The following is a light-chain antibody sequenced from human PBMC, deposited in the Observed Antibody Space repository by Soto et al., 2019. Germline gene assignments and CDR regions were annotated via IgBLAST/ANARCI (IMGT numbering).Light chain of an antibody. CDR3: SSYTSSSTLVV. Sequence: QSVLTQPASVSGSPGQSITISCTGSNSDIGTYNYVSWYQQLPGKAPKLMIYEVSNRPSGVSNRFSGSKSGNTASLTISGLQAEDEADYYCSSYTSSSTLVVFGGGTKLTVL. V-gene: IGLV2-14*01. J-gene: IGLJ3*02. CDR1: NSDIGTYNY. CDR2: EVS.